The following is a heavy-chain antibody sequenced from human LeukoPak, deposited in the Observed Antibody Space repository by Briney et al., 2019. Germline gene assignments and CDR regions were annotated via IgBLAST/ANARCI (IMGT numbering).Heavy chain of an antibody. CDR1: GFTFSSYA. CDR3: AKSRRSLDYFDY. J-gene: IGHJ4*02. CDR2: ISGSGGST. V-gene: IGHV3-23*01. Sequence: GGSLRLYCAASGFTFSSYAMSWVRQAPGKGLEWVSAISGSGGSTYYADSVKGRFTISRDNSKNTLYLQMNSLRAEDTAVYYCAKSRRSLDYFDYWGQGTLVTVSS.